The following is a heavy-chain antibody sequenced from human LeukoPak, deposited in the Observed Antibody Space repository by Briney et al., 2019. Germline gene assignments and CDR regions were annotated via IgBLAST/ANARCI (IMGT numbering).Heavy chain of an antibody. CDR1: GYTFTSYY. D-gene: IGHD2-2*01. Sequence: ASVKVSCKASGYTFTSYYMHWVRQAPGQGLEWMGWINPNSGGTNYAQKFQGRVTMTRDTSISTAYMELSRLRSDDTAVYYCARDFGVVVPAAMFDYWGQGTLVTVSS. CDR3: ARDFGVVVPAAMFDY. V-gene: IGHV1-2*02. CDR2: INPNSGGT. J-gene: IGHJ4*02.